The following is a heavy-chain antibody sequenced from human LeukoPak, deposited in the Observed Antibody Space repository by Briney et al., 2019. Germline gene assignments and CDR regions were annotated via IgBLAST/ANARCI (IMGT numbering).Heavy chain of an antibody. CDR1: GGSINNYF. D-gene: IGHD3-16*01. Sequence: SETLSLTCAVSGGSINNYFWSWIRQPPGKGLEWIGYISYSGSTNYNPSPKSRVTISVDTSKNQFSLKLNSVTTADTAVYYCARDNYGGLTKFDPWGQGALVTVSS. V-gene: IGHV4-59*01. J-gene: IGHJ5*02. CDR3: ARDNYGGLTKFDP. CDR2: ISYSGST.